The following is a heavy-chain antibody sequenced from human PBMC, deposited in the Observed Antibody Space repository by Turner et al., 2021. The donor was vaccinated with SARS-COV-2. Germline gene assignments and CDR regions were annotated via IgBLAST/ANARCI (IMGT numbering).Heavy chain of an antibody. CDR2: INQDGSER. Sequence: EVQLVESGGGLVKPGGSLRLSCAASGFTFSSYWMTWVRQAPGKGLEWVANINQDGSERYYVDSVKGRFTISRDNAKNSLYLQMNSLRAEDTAVYYCARVYSSSSGRNAFDIWGQGTMVTVSS. CDR3: ARVYSSSSGRNAFDI. D-gene: IGHD6-6*01. J-gene: IGHJ3*02. V-gene: IGHV3-7*01. CDR1: GFTFSSYW.